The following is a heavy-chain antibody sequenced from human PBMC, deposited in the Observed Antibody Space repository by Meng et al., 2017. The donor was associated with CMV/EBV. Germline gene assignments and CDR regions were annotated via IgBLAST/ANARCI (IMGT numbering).Heavy chain of an antibody. J-gene: IGHJ4*02. D-gene: IGHD1-26*01. CDR3: ARDHEHGGATNFDY. CDR2: INPNSGGT. Sequence: ASVKVSCKASGYTFTGYYMHWVRQAPGQGLEGMGWINPNSGGTNYAQKFQGRVTMTRDTSISRAYMELSRLRSDDTAVYYCARDHEHGGATNFDYWGQGTLVTVSS. V-gene: IGHV1-2*02. CDR1: GYTFTGYY.